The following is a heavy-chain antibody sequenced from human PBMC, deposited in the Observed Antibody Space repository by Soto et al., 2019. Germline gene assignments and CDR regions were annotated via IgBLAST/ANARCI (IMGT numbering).Heavy chain of an antibody. Sequence: SETLSLTCTVSGGSISSYYWSWIRQPPGKGLEWIGYIYYSGSTNYNPSLKSRVTISVDTSKNQFSLKLSSVTAADTAVYYCARVVGDYYDSSGYYPHFDYWGQGTLVTVSS. V-gene: IGHV4-59*01. CDR3: ARVVGDYYDSSGYYPHFDY. J-gene: IGHJ4*02. D-gene: IGHD3-22*01. CDR1: GGSISSYY. CDR2: IYYSGST.